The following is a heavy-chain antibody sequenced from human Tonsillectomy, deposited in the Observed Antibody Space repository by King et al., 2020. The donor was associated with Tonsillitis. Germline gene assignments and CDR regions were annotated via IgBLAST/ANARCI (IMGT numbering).Heavy chain of an antibody. J-gene: IGHJ5*02. CDR1: GGSISSGSYY. CDR2: IYTSGST. V-gene: IGHV4-61*02. Sequence: QLQESGPGLVKPSQTLSLTCAVSGGSISSGSYYWSWIRQPAGKGLEWIGRIYTSGSTNYNPSLKSRVTMSVDTSKNQFSLKVTSVTAAATAVYYCARGDSSSWGWFDPWGQGTLVTVSS. CDR3: ARGDSSSWGWFDP. D-gene: IGHD6-13*01.